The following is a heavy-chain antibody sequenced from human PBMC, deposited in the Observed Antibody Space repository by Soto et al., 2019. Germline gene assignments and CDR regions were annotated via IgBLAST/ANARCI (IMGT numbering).Heavy chain of an antibody. CDR1: GGTFSSYT. V-gene: IGHV1-69*08. D-gene: IGHD3-10*01. CDR2: IIPILGIA. CDR3: ARDPGGDYYYYGMDV. Sequence: QVQLVQSGAEVKKPGSSVKVSCKASGGTFSSYTISWVRQAPGQGLEWMGRIIPILGIANYAQKFQGRVTITADKSTSTAYMELSSLRSEDTAVYYCARDPGGDYYYYGMDVWGQGTMVTVSS. J-gene: IGHJ6*02.